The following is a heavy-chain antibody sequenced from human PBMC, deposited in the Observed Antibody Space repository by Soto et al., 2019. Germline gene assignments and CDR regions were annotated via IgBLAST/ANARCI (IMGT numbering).Heavy chain of an antibody. J-gene: IGHJ4*02. CDR2: VTASSSNI. V-gene: IGHV3-21*01. Sequence: GGSLRLSCAASGFTFSNYGMNWVRQAPGKGLEWVSSVTASSSNIYYADSVKGRFTISRDDARSSLYLQMNSLRAEDTAVYYCTRDFAYWGQGTLVTVSS. CDR1: GFTFSNYG. CDR3: TRDFAY.